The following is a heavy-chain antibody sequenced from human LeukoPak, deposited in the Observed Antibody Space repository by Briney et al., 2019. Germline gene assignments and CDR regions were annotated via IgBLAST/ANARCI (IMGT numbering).Heavy chain of an antibody. CDR1: GGSISSGSYF. D-gene: IGHD3-10*01. Sequence: SETLSLTCTVSGGSISSGSYFWAWLRQPPGKGLEWIGRISYTGNTYYKPSLKSRVTISAATSNNQFSLKLSSVTAADTAVYYCAGSWNYFDYWGQGTLVTVSS. CDR2: ISYTGNT. J-gene: IGHJ4*02. V-gene: IGHV4-39*01. CDR3: AGSWNYFDY.